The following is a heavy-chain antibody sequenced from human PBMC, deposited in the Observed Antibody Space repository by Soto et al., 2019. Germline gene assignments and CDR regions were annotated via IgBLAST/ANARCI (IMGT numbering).Heavy chain of an antibody. CDR1: GGLFSSYA. D-gene: IGHD3-22*01. J-gene: IGHJ4*02. CDR3: ARGGSGYVWFNEF. V-gene: IGHV1-69*01. CDR2: IIPVFSTA. Sequence: QEQLVQSGAEVKKPGSSVKVSCKASGGLFSSYAISWVRQAPGHGLEWMGGIIPVFSTAYSAQKFQGRVTIPADESTNTADLELSSLRSEATAMYYCARGGSGYVWFNEFWGQGSLVTVAS.